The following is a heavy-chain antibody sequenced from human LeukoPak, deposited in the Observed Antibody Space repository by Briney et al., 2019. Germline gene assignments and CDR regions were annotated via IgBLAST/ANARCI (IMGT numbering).Heavy chain of an antibody. J-gene: IGHJ4*02. Sequence: ASVKVSCKVSGYTLTELSMHWVRQAPGKGLEWMGGFDPEDGETIYAQKFQGRVTMTEDTSTDTAYMELSSLTSEDPAVYYCATRRERYEGFLFYFDDCSQATLVSVSS. D-gene: IGHD5-12*01. CDR3: ATRRERYEGFLFYFDD. CDR1: GYTLTELS. CDR2: FDPEDGET. V-gene: IGHV1-24*01.